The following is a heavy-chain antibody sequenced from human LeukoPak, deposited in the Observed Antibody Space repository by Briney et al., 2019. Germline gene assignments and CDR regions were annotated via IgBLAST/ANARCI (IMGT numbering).Heavy chain of an antibody. CDR1: GFTVSSYG. D-gene: IGHD3-22*01. CDR2: IWYDGSNK. V-gene: IGHV3-33*01. Sequence: GGSLRLSCAASGFTVSSYGMHWVRQAPGKGLEWVAVIWYDGSNKYYADSVKGRFTISRDNSKNTLYLQMNSLRAEDTAVYYCARKDRGYYDSSGYYDNWFDPWGQGTLVTVSS. J-gene: IGHJ5*02. CDR3: ARKDRGYYDSSGYYDNWFDP.